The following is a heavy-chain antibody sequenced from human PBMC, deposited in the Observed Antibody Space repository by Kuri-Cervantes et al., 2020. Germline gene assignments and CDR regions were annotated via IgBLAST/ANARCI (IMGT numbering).Heavy chain of an antibody. CDR2: IYYSGST. CDR3: ARARRSSGWYQNGNWFDP. J-gene: IGHJ5*02. CDR1: GGSISSSSYY. Sequence: ESLKISCTVSGGSISSSSYYWGWIRQPPGKGLEWIGSIYYSGSTYYNPSLKSRVTISVDTSKNQFSLKLGSVTAADTAVYYCARARRSSGWYQNGNWFDPWGQGTLVTVSS. V-gene: IGHV4-39*07. D-gene: IGHD6-19*01.